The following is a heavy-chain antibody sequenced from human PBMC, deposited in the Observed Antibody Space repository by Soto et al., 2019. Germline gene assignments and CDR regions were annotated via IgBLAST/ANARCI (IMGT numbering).Heavy chain of an antibody. D-gene: IGHD2-2*01. CDR2: INAGNGNT. CDR1: GYTFTSYA. J-gene: IGHJ5*02. CDR3: ARGRYCSSTSCSFYNWFDP. Sequence: ASVKVSCKASGYTFTSYAMHWLRQAPGQRLEWMGWINAGNGNTKYSQKFQGRVTITRDTSASTAYMELSSLRSEDTAVYYCARGRYCSSTSCSFYNWFDPWGQGTLVTVSS. V-gene: IGHV1-3*01.